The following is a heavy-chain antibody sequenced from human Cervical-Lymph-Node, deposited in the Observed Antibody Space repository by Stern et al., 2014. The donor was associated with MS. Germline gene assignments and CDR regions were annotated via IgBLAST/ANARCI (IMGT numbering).Heavy chain of an antibody. V-gene: IGHV3-30*18. J-gene: IGHJ4*02. CDR1: GFSFSSYG. D-gene: IGHD3-22*01. CDR3: AKDRGLIVVVTYSLDS. Sequence: QVQLVESGGGVVQPGRSLRLSCVASGFSFSSYGMHWVRQAPGKGLEWVAVTSYDGSNAHYADSLKGRFTISRDNSKNTLYLQLNSLRAEDTAVYYCAKDRGLIVVVTYSLDSWGQGTLVTVSS. CDR2: TSYDGSNA.